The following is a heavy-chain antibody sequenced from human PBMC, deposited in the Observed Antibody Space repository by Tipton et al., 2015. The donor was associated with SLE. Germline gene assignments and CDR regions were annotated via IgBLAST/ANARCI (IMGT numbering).Heavy chain of an antibody. V-gene: IGHV4-59*01. Sequence: TLSLTCTVSGGSISSYYWSWIRQPPGKGLEWIGYIYYSGGTNYNPSLKSRVTISVDTSKNQFSLKLSSVTAADTAVYYCARHQITGNVIGYFQHWGQGTLVTVSS. D-gene: IGHD1-20*01. CDR1: GGSISSYY. CDR3: ARHQITGNVIGYFQH. CDR2: IYYSGGT. J-gene: IGHJ1*01.